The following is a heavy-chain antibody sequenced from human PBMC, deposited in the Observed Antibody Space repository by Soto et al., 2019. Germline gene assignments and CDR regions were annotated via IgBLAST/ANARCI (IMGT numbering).Heavy chain of an antibody. CDR1: GGSISSGGYY. V-gene: IGHV4-31*03. CDR2: IYYSGST. Sequence: TSETLSLTCTVSGGSISSGGYYWSWIRQHPGKGLEWIGYIYYSGSTYYNPSLKSRVTISVDTSKNQFSLKLSSVTAADTAVYYCARDRAVTNYGMDVWGQGTTVTVSS. D-gene: IGHD2-15*01. CDR3: ARDRAVTNYGMDV. J-gene: IGHJ6*02.